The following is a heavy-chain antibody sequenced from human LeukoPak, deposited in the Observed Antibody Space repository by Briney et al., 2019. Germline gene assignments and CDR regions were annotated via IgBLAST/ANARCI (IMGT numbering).Heavy chain of an antibody. D-gene: IGHD4-17*01. CDR2: ISSSGIT. J-gene: IGHJ4*02. V-gene: IGHV3-53*01. Sequence: GGSLRLSCAASGFTVSSNYMSWVRQAPGKGLEWVSVISSSGITYSADSVKGRFTISRDNSKNTLYLQMNSLRAEDTAVYYCVRGDYGDYTLFDYWGQGTLVTVSS. CDR1: GFTVSSNY. CDR3: VRGDYGDYTLFDY.